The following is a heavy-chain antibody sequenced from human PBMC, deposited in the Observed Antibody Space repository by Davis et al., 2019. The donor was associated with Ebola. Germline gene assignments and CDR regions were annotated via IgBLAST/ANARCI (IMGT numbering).Heavy chain of an antibody. CDR3: ARGLGLRFLEPPSPPQDYYYMDV. CDR1: GGSFSGYY. CDR2: INHSGST. V-gene: IGHV4-34*01. D-gene: IGHD3-3*01. J-gene: IGHJ6*03. Sequence: PSETLSLTCAVYGGSFSGYYWSWIRQPPGKGLGWIGEINHSGSTSYNPSLKSRVTISVDTSKNQFSLKLSSVTAADTAVYYCARGLGLRFLEPPSPPQDYYYMDVWGKGTTVTVSS.